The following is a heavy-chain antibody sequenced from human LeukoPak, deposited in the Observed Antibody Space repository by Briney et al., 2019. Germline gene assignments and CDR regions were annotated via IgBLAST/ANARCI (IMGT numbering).Heavy chain of an antibody. D-gene: IGHD3-10*01. J-gene: IGHJ4*02. CDR2: INHSGST. V-gene: IGHV4-34*01. Sequence: PSETLSLTCAVYGGSFSGYYWSWIRQPPGKGLEWIGEINHSGSTNYNPSLKSRVTISVDTSKNQFSLKLSSVTAADTAVYYCARGLLWFGGGRFDYWGQGTLVTVSS. CDR3: ARGLLWFGGGRFDY. CDR1: GGSFSGYY.